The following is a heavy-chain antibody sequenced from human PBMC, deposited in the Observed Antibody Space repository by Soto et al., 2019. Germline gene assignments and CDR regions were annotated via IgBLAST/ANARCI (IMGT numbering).Heavy chain of an antibody. CDR3: ARAHYDILTGYPTDYYYYYGMDV. CDR1: GGGFGSCA. Sequence: SVEVCCKACGGGFGSCARRWVRQAPGQGLEWMGGIIPIFGTANYAQKFQGRVTITADESTSTAYMELSSLRSEDTAVYYCARAHYDILTGYPTDYYYYYGMDVWGQGTTVTVSS. CDR2: IIPIFGTA. J-gene: IGHJ6*02. D-gene: IGHD3-9*01. V-gene: IGHV1-69*13.